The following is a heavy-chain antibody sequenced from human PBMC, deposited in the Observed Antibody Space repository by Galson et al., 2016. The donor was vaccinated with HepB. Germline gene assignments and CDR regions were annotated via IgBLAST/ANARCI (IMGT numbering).Heavy chain of an antibody. D-gene: IGHD2-21*02. V-gene: IGHV3-30-3*02. CDR2: ISYDGGDK. J-gene: IGHJ4*02. CDR1: GFTFSRYG. Sequence: SLRLSCAASGFTFSRYGMHWVRQAPGKGLEWVAVISYDGGDKHYADSVKGRFTVSSDNSKTTLFLQMNSLRVEDAAVYYCAKLDCGRDCPRDDWGQGTLVTVSS. CDR3: AKLDCGRDCPRDD.